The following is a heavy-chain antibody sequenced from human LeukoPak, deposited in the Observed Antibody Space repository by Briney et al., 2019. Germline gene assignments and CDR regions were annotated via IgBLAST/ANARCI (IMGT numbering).Heavy chain of an antibody. CDR2: MNPNSGNT. D-gene: IGHD3-22*01. CDR1: GGTLNNFA. CDR3: ARAHYYDGSGSYYRALDY. J-gene: IGHJ4*02. Sequence: ASVKVSCKASGGTLNNFAISWVRQAPGQGLEWMGWMNPNSGNTGYAQKFQGRVTMTRNTSIRTAYMELSSLRSEDTAVYYCARAHYYDGSGSYYRALDYWGQGTLVTVSS. V-gene: IGHV1-8*02.